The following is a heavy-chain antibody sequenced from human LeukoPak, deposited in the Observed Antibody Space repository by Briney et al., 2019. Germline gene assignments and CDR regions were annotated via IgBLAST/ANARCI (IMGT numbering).Heavy chain of an antibody. Sequence: NASQTLSLTWPVSGGSISRYYWGWIRQPAGKGLEWIGRIYTDGSNNYNPSLKSRVTMSVATSKNQFSLKLSSVTAADTAVYYCARDRYYYGSGSLSWFDPWGQGTLVTVSS. J-gene: IGHJ5*02. CDR3: ARDRYYYGSGSLSWFDP. D-gene: IGHD3-10*01. V-gene: IGHV4-4*07. CDR2: IYTDGSN. CDR1: GGSISRYY.